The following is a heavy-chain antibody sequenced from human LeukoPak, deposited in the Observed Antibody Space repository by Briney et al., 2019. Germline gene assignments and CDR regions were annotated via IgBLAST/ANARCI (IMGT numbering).Heavy chain of an antibody. Sequence: GGSLRLSCAASGITFSTFAMTWVRQAPGRGLECVSVISGAGDRTYYAETVRGRFTVSRDNSKNTLYLQMNSLRAEDTAVYYCAKGHSPYGTGFDFWGQGTLVTVSS. CDR2: ISGAGDRT. CDR3: AKGHSPYGTGFDF. V-gene: IGHV3-23*01. D-gene: IGHD3-10*01. CDR1: GITFSTFA. J-gene: IGHJ4*02.